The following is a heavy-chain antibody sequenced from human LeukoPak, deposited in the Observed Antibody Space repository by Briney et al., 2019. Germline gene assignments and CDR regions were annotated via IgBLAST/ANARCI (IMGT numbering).Heavy chain of an antibody. V-gene: IGHV3-23*01. CDR2: ISGSGGGT. CDR3: AKSSGAYCTGASCLPDS. J-gene: IGHJ4*02. D-gene: IGHD2-15*01. CDR1: GFTFSSYA. Sequence: PGKSLRLPCAASGFTFSSYAMNWVRQAPGKGLEWVSGISGSGGGTYYVDSVKGRFTISRDNSKNTLDMQMNSLRAEDTAVYYCAKSSGAYCTGASCLPDSWGQGTLVTVSS.